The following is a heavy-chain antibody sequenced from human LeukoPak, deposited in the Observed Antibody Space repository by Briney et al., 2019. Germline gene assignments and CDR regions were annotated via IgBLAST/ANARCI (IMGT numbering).Heavy chain of an antibody. V-gene: IGHV3-23*01. CDR2: ISGSGGST. Sequence: PGGSLRLSCAASGFTFSSYAMSWVRQAPGKGLEWVSAISGSGGSTYYADSVKGRFTISRDNSKNALYLHMNSLSADDTALYYCATIEAVAGTRWFDPWGQGTLVIVSS. J-gene: IGHJ5*02. D-gene: IGHD6-19*01. CDR3: ATIEAVAGTRWFDP. CDR1: GFTFSSYA.